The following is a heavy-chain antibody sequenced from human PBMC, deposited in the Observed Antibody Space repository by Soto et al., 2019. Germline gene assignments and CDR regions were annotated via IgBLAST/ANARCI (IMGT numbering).Heavy chain of an antibody. CDR1: GGTFSSYA. CDR2: IIPIFGTA. D-gene: IGHD2-21*02. J-gene: IGHJ6*02. V-gene: IGHV1-69*12. CDR3: ARAVVTPEGYYYGMDV. Sequence: QVQLLQSGAEVKKPGSSVKVSCKASGGTFSSYAISWVRQAPGQGLEWMGGIIPIFGTANYAQKVQGRVTITADESKSTAYMGLSSLRSEDTAVYSCARAVVTPEGYYYGMDVWGQGTTVTVSS.